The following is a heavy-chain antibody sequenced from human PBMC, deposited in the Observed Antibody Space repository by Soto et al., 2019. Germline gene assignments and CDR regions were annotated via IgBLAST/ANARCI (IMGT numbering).Heavy chain of an antibody. Sequence: QLQLQESGPGLVKPSETLSLTCTVSGGSISSSSYYWGWIRQPPGKGLEWIGSIYYSGSTYYNPSLKSRVTISVDTSKNQFSLKLSSVTAADTAVYYCARHEYGYYGEYFQHWGQGTLVTVSS. CDR3: ARHEYGYYGEYFQH. V-gene: IGHV4-39*01. CDR2: IYYSGST. CDR1: GGSISSSSYY. D-gene: IGHD4-17*01. J-gene: IGHJ1*01.